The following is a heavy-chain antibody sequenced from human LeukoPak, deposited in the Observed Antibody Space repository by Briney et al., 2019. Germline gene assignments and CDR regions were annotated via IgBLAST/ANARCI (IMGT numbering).Heavy chain of an antibody. CDR1: GFTFSNYA. CDR3: ARSLPAATVGAFDY. V-gene: IGHV3-20*04. D-gene: IGHD2-2*01. CDR2: INWNGGST. J-gene: IGHJ4*02. Sequence: GGSLRLSCAASGFTFSNYAMSWVRQAPGKGLEWVSGINWNGGSTGYADSVKGRFTISRDNAKNSLYLQMNSLRAEDTALYYCARSLPAATVGAFDYWGQGTLVTVSS.